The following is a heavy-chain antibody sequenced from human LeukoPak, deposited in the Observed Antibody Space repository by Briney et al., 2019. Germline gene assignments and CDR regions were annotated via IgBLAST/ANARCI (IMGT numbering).Heavy chain of an antibody. CDR3: ARGGAIFGVVTEGYYFDY. V-gene: IGHV3-74*01. J-gene: IGHJ4*02. D-gene: IGHD3-3*01. CDR2: INSDGINT. CDR1: GFTFSNYW. Sequence: GGSLRLSCAASGFTFSNYWMHWVRQAPGKGLVWVSRINSDGINTSYADSVKGRFTISRDNAKNTLNLQMNSLRAEDTAVYYCARGGAIFGVVTEGYYFDYWGQGTLVTVSS.